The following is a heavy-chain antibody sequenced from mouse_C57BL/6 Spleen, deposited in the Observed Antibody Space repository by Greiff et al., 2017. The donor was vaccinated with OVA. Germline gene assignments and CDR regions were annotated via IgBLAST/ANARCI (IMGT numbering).Heavy chain of an antibody. CDR2: IDPSDSYT. D-gene: IGHD2-4*01. Sequence: QVQLQQPGAELVMPGASVKLSCKASGYTFTSYWMHWVKPRPGQGLEWIGEIDPSDSYTNYNQQFKGKSTLTVDKSSSTAYMQLSSLTSEDSAVYYCARWAYDYDGARFAYWGQGTLVTVSA. V-gene: IGHV1-69*01. CDR3: ARWAYDYDGARFAY. J-gene: IGHJ3*01. CDR1: GYTFTSYW.